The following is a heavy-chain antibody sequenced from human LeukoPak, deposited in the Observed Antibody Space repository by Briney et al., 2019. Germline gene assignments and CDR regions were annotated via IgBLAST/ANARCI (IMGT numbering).Heavy chain of an antibody. D-gene: IGHD3-16*01. CDR1: GYTFTSYY. CDR3: ARIMITFGGVDY. CDR2: INPNSGGT. V-gene: IGHV1-2*02. Sequence: GASVKVSCKASGYTFTSYYMHWVRQAPGQGLEWMGWINPNSGGTNYAQKFQGRVTMTRDTSISTAYMELSRLRSDDTAVYYCARIMITFGGVDYWGQGTLVTVSS. J-gene: IGHJ4*02.